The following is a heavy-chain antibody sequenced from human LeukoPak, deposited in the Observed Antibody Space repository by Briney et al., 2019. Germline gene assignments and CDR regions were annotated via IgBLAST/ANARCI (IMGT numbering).Heavy chain of an antibody. J-gene: IGHJ4*02. Sequence: GGSLRLSCAASGFTVSSNYMSWVRQAPGKGLEWVSSISSSSGYIYYADSVKGRFTISRDNAKNSLYLQMNSLRAEDTAVYYCARGPYYYDSSIIDYWGQGTLVTVSS. V-gene: IGHV3-21*01. D-gene: IGHD3-22*01. CDR1: GFTVSSNY. CDR3: ARGPYYYDSSIIDY. CDR2: ISSSSGYI.